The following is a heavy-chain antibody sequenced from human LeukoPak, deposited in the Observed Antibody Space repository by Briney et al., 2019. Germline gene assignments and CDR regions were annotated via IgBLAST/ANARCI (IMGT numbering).Heavy chain of an antibody. D-gene: IGHD2-2*01. Sequence: PSGTLSLTCAVSGGSISSSNWWSWVRQPPGKGLEWIGEIYHSGSTNYNPSLKCRVTISVDKSKNQFSLKLSSVTAADTAVYYCASSLVVPAASGVYYYYYYMDVWGKGTTVTVSS. CDR2: IYHSGST. J-gene: IGHJ6*03. CDR1: GGSISSSNW. CDR3: ASSLVVPAASGVYYYYYYMDV. V-gene: IGHV4-4*02.